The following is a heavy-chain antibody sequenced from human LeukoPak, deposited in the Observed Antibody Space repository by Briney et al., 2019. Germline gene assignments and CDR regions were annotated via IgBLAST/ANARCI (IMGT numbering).Heavy chain of an antibody. CDR2: ISTGSSTI. Sequence: GGSLRLSCAASGFTFSDYGMSWVRQAPGRGLEWVSYISTGSSTIYYADSVKGRFTISRDNAKNSLYLQVNSLRDEDTAVYYCARDTAFDIWGQGTMVTVSS. J-gene: IGHJ3*02. CDR3: ARDTAFDI. CDR1: GFTFSDYG. V-gene: IGHV3-48*02.